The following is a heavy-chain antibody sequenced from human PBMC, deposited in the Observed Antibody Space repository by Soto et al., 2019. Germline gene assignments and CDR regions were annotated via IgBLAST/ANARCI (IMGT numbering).Heavy chain of an antibody. V-gene: IGHV1-3*01. CDR2: INAGNGNT. Sequence: QVQLVQSGAEVKKPGASVKVSCKASGYTFTSYAMHWVRQAPGQRLEWMGWINAGNGNTKYSQKFQGRVTITRDTSASTAYMELSSLRSEDTAVYYCAREQQLEYNWFDPWGQGTLVTVSS. D-gene: IGHD6-13*01. J-gene: IGHJ5*02. CDR1: GYTFTSYA. CDR3: AREQQLEYNWFDP.